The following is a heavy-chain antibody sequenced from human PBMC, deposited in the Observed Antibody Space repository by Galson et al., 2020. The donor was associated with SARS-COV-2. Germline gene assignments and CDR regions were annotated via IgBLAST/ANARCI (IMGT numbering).Heavy chain of an antibody. V-gene: IGHV4-34*01. CDR3: ARGPHVPQAYTEVTPSRDWYFDL. J-gene: IGHJ2*01. CDR2: FNHRGSN. D-gene: IGHD3-16*01. CDR1: GGPFSSYT. Sequence: SETLSLTCAVYGGPFSSYTCSWSRQPQGKGLEWSGEFNHRGSNNYNPPLKSRVTIAVDTSKNQFSLKRSSVTAADTAVYYCARGPHVPQAYTEVTPSRDWYFDLWCRSTLVTVSS.